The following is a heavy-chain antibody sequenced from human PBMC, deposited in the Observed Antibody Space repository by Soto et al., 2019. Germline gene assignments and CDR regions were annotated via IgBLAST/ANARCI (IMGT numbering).Heavy chain of an antibody. CDR2: ISYDGSNK. CDR3: AKDGIAVAGLYWYFDL. D-gene: IGHD6-19*01. Sequence: QVQLVESGGGVVQPGRSLRLSCAASGFTFSSYGMHWVRQATGKGLEWVAVISYDGSNKYYADSVKGRFTISRDNSKNTLYLQMNSLRAEDTAVYYCAKDGIAVAGLYWYFDLWGRGTLVTVSS. CDR1: GFTFSSYG. V-gene: IGHV3-30*18. J-gene: IGHJ2*01.